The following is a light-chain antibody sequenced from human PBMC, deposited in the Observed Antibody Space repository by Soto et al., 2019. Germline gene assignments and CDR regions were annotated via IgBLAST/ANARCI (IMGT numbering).Light chain of an antibody. Sequence: DIQLTQSPSFLSASVGDRVTITCRASQGISSYLAWYQQKPGKAPKLLIYAASTLQSGVPSRFSGSGSRTEFTLTISSLQPEDFATYYCQQLGTFGGGTKVEIK. CDR3: QQLGT. CDR1: QGISSY. J-gene: IGKJ4*01. V-gene: IGKV1-9*01. CDR2: AAS.